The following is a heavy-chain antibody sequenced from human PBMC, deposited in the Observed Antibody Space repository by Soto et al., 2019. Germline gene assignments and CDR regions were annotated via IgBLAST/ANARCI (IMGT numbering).Heavy chain of an antibody. Sequence: SETLSLTCTVSGGSISSGGYYWSWIRQHPGKGLEWIGYIYYSGSTYYNPSLKSRVTISVDTSKNQFSLKLSSVTAADTAVYYCARYTYYYDSSQRGAFDIWGQGTMVTVSS. V-gene: IGHV4-31*03. D-gene: IGHD3-22*01. CDR1: GGSISSGGYY. J-gene: IGHJ3*02. CDR2: IYYSGST. CDR3: ARYTYYYDSSQRGAFDI.